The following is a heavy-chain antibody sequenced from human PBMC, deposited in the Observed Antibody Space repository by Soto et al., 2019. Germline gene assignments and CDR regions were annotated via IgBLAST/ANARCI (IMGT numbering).Heavy chain of an antibody. D-gene: IGHD4-17*01. V-gene: IGHV4-30-2*06. CDR3: ARVAYGDYSFDP. CDR2: IYHSGST. J-gene: IGHJ5*02. CDR1: GGSISSGGYS. Sequence: QLQLQESGSGLVKPSQTLSLTCTVSGGSISSGGYSWNWIRQSPGRGLEWIGYIYHSGSTSYNPSLKSRLTILVDRSKNQFSLKLNSATAADTAVYYCARVAYGDYSFDPRGQGTLVTVSS.